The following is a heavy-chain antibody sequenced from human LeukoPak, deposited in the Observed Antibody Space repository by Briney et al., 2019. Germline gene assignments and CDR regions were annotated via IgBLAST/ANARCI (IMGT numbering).Heavy chain of an antibody. CDR3: ARISGYSYGSLIDY. J-gene: IGHJ4*02. CDR1: GGSFSGYY. D-gene: IGHD5-18*01. CDR2: INHSGST. Sequence: SETLSLTCAVYGGSFSGYYWSWIRQPPGKGLEWIGEINHSGSTNYNPSLKSRVTISVDTSKNQFSLKLSSVTPADTAVYYCARISGYSYGSLIDYWGQGTLVTVSS. V-gene: IGHV4-34*01.